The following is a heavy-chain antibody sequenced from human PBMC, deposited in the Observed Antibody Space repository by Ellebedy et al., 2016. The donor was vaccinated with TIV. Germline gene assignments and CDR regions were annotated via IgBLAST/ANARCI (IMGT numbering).Heavy chain of an antibody. CDR2: IYPGDSDT. D-gene: IGHD6-19*01. Sequence: KVSCKGSRYSFTSYWIGWVRQMPGKGLEWMGIIYPGDSDTRYSPSFRGQVTISADKSISTAYLQWSSLKASDTTMYYCARLAAGLYYYYYGMDVWGQGTAVTVSS. V-gene: IGHV5-51*01. J-gene: IGHJ6*02. CDR1: RYSFTSYW. CDR3: ARLAAGLYYYYYGMDV.